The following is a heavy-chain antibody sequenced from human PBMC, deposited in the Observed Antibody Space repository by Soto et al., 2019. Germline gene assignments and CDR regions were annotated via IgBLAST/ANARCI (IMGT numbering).Heavy chain of an antibody. D-gene: IGHD2-15*01. CDR3: ASEYCSGGSCYYYGMDV. CDR1: GFTFGSFG. Sequence: GSLRLSCAASGFTFGSFGMSWVRQAPGKGLEWVSAISATAGSTYYANSVKGRFTISRDNSKNTLYLQMNSLRAEDTAVYYCASEYCSGGSCYYYGMDVWGQGTTVTVSS. J-gene: IGHJ6*02. V-gene: IGHV3-23*01. CDR2: ISATAGST.